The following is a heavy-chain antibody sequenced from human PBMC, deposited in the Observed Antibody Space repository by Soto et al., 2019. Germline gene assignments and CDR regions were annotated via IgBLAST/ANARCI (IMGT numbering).Heavy chain of an antibody. V-gene: IGHV3-7*01. Sequence: EVQLVESGGGLVQPGGSLRLPCAASGFTFITYRMTWARQPPGKGLEGVASINQDGSEGYYVAFVRGRFTISRDNAKNSLYLQMNSLIAEDTAVYYCVCGGNFFVYWGQGTLVTVSP. D-gene: IGHD3-16*01. CDR1: GFTFITYR. CDR2: INQDGSEG. CDR3: VCGGNFFVY. J-gene: IGHJ4*02.